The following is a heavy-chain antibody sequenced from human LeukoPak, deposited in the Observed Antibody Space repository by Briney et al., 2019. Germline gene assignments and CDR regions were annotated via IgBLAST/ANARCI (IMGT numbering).Heavy chain of an antibody. J-gene: IGHJ4*02. Sequence: GRSLRLSCAASGFTFDDYAMHWVRQAPGKGLEWVSGISWNSGSIGYADSVKGRFTISRDNAKNSLYLQMNSLRAEDTAVYYCARDRTHYDILTGYHGTPDYWGQGTLVTVSS. V-gene: IGHV3-9*01. CDR2: ISWNSGSI. CDR3: ARDRTHYDILTGYHGTPDY. D-gene: IGHD3-9*01. CDR1: GFTFDDYA.